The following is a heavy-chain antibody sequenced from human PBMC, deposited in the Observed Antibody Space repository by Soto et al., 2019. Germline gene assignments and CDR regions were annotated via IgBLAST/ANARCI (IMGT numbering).Heavy chain of an antibody. J-gene: IGHJ6*02. Sequence: QVQLVESGGGVVQPGRSLRLSCAASESSFSTYTMNWVRQAPGKGLEWVSLITYDGSNSYYEDSVKSRFTISRDNSKNTLYLQMNSLSAEYTAVYLCAREESGVDFYYGMDVWGQGTTVSVSS. CDR3: AREESGVDFYYGMDV. CDR1: ESSFSTYT. V-gene: IGHV3-30-3*01. D-gene: IGHD3-10*01. CDR2: ITYDGSNS.